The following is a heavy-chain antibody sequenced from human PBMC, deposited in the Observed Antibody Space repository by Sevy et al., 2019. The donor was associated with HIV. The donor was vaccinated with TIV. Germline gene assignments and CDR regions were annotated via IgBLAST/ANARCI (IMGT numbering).Heavy chain of an antibody. J-gene: IGHJ4*02. CDR3: ARAYGHNLGGYYFDY. V-gene: IGHV3-21*01. CDR1: GFICSQYS. D-gene: IGHD4-17*01. Sequence: GGSLRLSCAASGFICSQYSLNWVRQAPGKGLEWVSSITRSSSYIYYEDSVKGRFTIPRDNAKTSLYLQMNSLGAEATAVYYCARAYGHNLGGYYFDYSGQGTLVTVSP. CDR2: ITRSSSYI.